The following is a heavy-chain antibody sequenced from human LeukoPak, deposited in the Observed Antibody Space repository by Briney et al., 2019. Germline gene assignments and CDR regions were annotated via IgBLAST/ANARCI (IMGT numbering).Heavy chain of an antibody. Sequence: PGGSLRLSCAASGFTFDDYAMHWVRQAPGKGLEWVSGISWNSGSIGYADSVQGRFTISRDNAKNSLYLQMNSLRAEDTALYYCAKLSQWTRNDYWGQGTLVTVSS. CDR1: GFTFDDYA. CDR2: ISWNSGSI. V-gene: IGHV3-9*01. J-gene: IGHJ4*02. CDR3: AKLSQWTRNDY. D-gene: IGHD6-19*01.